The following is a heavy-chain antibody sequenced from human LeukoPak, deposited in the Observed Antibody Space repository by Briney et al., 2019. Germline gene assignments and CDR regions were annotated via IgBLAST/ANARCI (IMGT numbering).Heavy chain of an antibody. Sequence: ASVEVSCKASGYTFTGYYMHWVRQAPGQGLEWMGWINPNSGGTNYAQKFQGRVTMTRDTSISTAYMELSRLRSDDTAVYYCARAREYSSSGDFDYWGQGTLVTVSS. CDR2: INPNSGGT. J-gene: IGHJ4*02. V-gene: IGHV1-2*02. CDR3: ARAREYSSSGDFDY. CDR1: GYTFTGYY. D-gene: IGHD6-6*01.